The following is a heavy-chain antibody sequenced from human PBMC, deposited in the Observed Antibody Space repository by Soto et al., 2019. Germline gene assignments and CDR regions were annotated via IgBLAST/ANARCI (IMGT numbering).Heavy chain of an antibody. Sequence: QLQLAQSGADVKKAGSSVKVSCKASVGTLSNSAFSWVRQAPGQGLEWMGGIIPVFGIVNYAQKFQDRVTITADESTSTAYMELRSLRSEDTAVYFCATGRIVVVGSRAYYGMDVWGQGTTVTV. CDR3: ATGRIVVVGSRAYYGMDV. J-gene: IGHJ6*02. D-gene: IGHD3-22*01. CDR1: VGTLSNSA. V-gene: IGHV1-69*19. CDR2: IIPVFGIV.